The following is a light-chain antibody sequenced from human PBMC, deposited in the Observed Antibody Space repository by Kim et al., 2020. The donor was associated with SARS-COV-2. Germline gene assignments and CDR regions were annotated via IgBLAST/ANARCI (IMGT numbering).Light chain of an antibody. CDR1: KLGEKY. V-gene: IGLV3-1*01. CDR3: QAWDSCTVV. CDR2: QDF. Sequence: SYELTQPPSISVSPGQTVTLTCSGDKLGEKYSCWYQQKSGQSPILIIYQDFKRPSGIPERFSGSNFGNTATLTISGTQTVDEADYYCQAWDSCTVVFGGGTQLTVL. J-gene: IGLJ2*01.